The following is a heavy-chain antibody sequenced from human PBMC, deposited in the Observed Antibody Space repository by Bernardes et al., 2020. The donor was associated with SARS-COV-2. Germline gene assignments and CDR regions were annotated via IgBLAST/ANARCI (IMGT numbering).Heavy chain of an antibody. CDR2: ISGSGGRT. J-gene: IGHJ4*02. Sequence: GGSLRLSCAASGFPFISFAISWFRQAPGKGLEWVSVISGSGGRTNYADSVMGRFTISRDNSKNTLFLQMKRLRAEDTAVYYCAKPGTDYWGQGTLVTVSA. CDR3: AKPGTDY. V-gene: IGHV3-23*01. CDR1: GFPFISFA. D-gene: IGHD1-1*01.